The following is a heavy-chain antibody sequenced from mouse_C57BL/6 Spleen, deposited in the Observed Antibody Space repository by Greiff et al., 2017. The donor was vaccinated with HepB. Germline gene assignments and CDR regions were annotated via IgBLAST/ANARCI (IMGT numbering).Heavy chain of an antibody. CDR1: GYTFTDYN. D-gene: IGHD2-4*01. V-gene: IGHV1-22*01. CDR2: INPNNGGT. CDR3: ARTTFYYDYDEGPWFAY. Sequence: VQLQQSGPELVKPGASVKMSCKASGYTFTDYNMHWVKQSHGKSLEWIGYINPNNGGTSYNQKFKGKATLTVNKSSSTAYMELRSLTSEDSAVYDCARTTFYYDYDEGPWFAYWGQGTLVTVSA. J-gene: IGHJ3*01.